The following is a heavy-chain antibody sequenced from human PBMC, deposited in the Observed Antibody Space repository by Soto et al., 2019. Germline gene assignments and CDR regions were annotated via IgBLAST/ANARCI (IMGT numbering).Heavy chain of an antibody. V-gene: IGHV2-26*01. D-gene: IGHD3-22*01. Sequence: QVTLKESGPVLVKPTETLTLTCTVSGFSLSNARMGVSWIRQPPGKALEWLAHIFSNDEKSYSTSLKSRLTISKDTTKRQVVLTMTNMDPVDTATYYCARIRRDYYDSSGYYYDYWGQGTLVTVSS. CDR2: IFSNDEK. J-gene: IGHJ4*02. CDR3: ARIRRDYYDSSGYYYDY. CDR1: GFSLSNARMG.